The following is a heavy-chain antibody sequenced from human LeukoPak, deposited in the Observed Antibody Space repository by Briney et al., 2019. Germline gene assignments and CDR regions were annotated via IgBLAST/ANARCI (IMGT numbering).Heavy chain of an antibody. CDR2: IIPIFGTA. CDR3: ARDHRGELLYGLDY. Sequence: GASVKVSCKASGGTFSSYAISWVRQAPGQGLEWMGGIIPIFGTANYAQKFQGRVTITADKSTSTAYMELSSLRSEDTAVYYCARDHRGELLYGLDYWGQGTLVTVSS. CDR1: GGTFSSYA. D-gene: IGHD3-10*01. J-gene: IGHJ4*02. V-gene: IGHV1-69*06.